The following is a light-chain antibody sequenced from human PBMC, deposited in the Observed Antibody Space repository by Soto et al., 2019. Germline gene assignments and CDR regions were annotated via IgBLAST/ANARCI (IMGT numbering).Light chain of an antibody. J-gene: IGKJ5*01. CDR1: QSVSSH. V-gene: IGKV3-15*01. CDR3: QQYHNWPPIT. Sequence: IVLTQSPATLSLSLGEGATLSCRASQSVSSHLAWYQHKPGQAPRLLIYGASTRAPGIPARFSGSGAETDFTLTISSLQSEDSAVYYCQQYHNWPPITFGQGTRLEI. CDR2: GAS.